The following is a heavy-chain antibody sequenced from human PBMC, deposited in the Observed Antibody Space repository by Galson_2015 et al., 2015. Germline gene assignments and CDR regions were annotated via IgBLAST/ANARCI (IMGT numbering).Heavy chain of an antibody. CDR2: IYHSGST. Sequence: ETLSLTCAVSGYSISSGYYWGWIRQPPGKGLEWIGSIYHSGSTYYNPSLKSRVTISVDTSKNQFSLKLSSVTAADTAVYYCARVGDIVVVPAASPTHWYFDFWGRGTLVTVSS. V-gene: IGHV4-38-2*01. D-gene: IGHD2-2*01. CDR3: ARVGDIVVVPAASPTHWYFDF. J-gene: IGHJ2*01. CDR1: GYSISSGYY.